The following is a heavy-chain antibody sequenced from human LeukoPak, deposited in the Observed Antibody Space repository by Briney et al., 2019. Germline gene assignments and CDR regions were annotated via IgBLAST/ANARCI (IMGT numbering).Heavy chain of an antibody. D-gene: IGHD1-7*01. CDR2: ISSSSSYI. J-gene: IGHJ5*02. Sequence: GGSLRLSCAASGFTFSTYSMNCVRQAPGKGLEWVSSISSSSSYIFYEDSVKGRFTISRDNAKYSLYLQMNSLRAEDTAVYYCARVRSINGTFFPFEFDPWGQGTLVTVSS. V-gene: IGHV3-21*01. CDR1: GFTFSTYS. CDR3: ARVRSINGTFFPFEFDP.